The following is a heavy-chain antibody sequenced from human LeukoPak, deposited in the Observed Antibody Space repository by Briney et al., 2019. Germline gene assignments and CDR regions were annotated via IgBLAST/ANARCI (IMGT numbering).Heavy chain of an antibody. CDR3: ARGGNYYAPYFKY. V-gene: IGHV1-18*01. Sequence: ASVTVSCKASGYTFTSYGLSWVRQAPGRGLEWVGWISAYNADTKYAQNLQGRVTMTTDTSTSTVYMELRNLISDDTAVYYCARGGNYYAPYFKYWGQGTLVTVSS. CDR1: GYTFTSYG. J-gene: IGHJ4*02. CDR2: ISAYNADT. D-gene: IGHD3-22*01.